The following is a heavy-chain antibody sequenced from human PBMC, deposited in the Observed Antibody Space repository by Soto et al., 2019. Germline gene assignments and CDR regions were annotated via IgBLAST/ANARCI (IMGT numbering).Heavy chain of an antibody. CDR2: ISRTTTTI. V-gene: IGHV3-48*02. D-gene: IGHD3-10*01. CDR3: ARGRYYPGDNDYYYFD. Sequence: GGSLRLSCAASGFTFSSECLNWLRKAPGKGPERISFISRTTTTIYYVGSVKGRFTTFRDNSKNLLYLQMNDLRDEDPAVYFCARGRYYPGDNDYYYFD. J-gene: IGHJ4*01. CDR1: GFTFSSEC.